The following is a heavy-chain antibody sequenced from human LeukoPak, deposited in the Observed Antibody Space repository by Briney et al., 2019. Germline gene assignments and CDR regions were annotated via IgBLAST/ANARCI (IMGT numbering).Heavy chain of an antibody. CDR3: ARTASRSSSWYGAFDI. CDR1: GGSFSGYY. D-gene: IGHD6-13*01. Sequence: SETLSLTCAVYGGSFSGYYWSWIRQPPGKGLEWIGEINHSGSTNYNPSLKSRVTMSVDTSKNQFSLKLSSVTAADTAVYYCARTASRSSSWYGAFDIWGQGTMVTVSS. J-gene: IGHJ3*02. CDR2: INHSGST. V-gene: IGHV4-34*01.